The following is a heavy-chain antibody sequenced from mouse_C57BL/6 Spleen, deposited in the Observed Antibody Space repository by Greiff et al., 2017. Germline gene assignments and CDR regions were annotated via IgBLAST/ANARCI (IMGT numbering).Heavy chain of an antibody. CDR1: GYTFTDYE. CDR2: IDPETGGT. CDR3: TRYGYGSSYYAMGD. Sequence: QVQLQQSGAELVRPGASVTLSCKASGYTFTDYEMHWVKQTPVHGLEWIGAIDPETGGTAYNQKFKGKAILTADKSSSTAYMELRSLTSEDSAVYYCTRYGYGSSYYAMGDWGQGTTVTVSS. V-gene: IGHV1-15*01. D-gene: IGHD1-1*01. J-gene: IGHJ4*01.